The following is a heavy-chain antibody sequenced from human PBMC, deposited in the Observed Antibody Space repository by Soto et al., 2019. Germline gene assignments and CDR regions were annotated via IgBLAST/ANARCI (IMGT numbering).Heavy chain of an antibody. D-gene: IGHD2-2*01. Sequence: ASVKVSCKASGYTFTGYYMHWVRQAPGQGLEWMGWINPNSGGTNYAQKVQGWVTMTTDTSTSTAYMELRRLRSDDTAVYYCAGEDRSSLNWDKGTLVTVSS. V-gene: IGHV1-2*04. CDR1: GYTFTGYY. CDR3: AGEDRSSLN. CDR2: INPNSGGT. J-gene: IGHJ1*01.